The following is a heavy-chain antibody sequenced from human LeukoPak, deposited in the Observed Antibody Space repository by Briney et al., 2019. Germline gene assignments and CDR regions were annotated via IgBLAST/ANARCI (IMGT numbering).Heavy chain of an antibody. Sequence: PGGSLRLSCAASGFTVSGTHMSWVRQAPGKGLEWVSAMYTGGTTYYADSVKGRFTISRDNSRNTLSLHMNSLRADDTAVYYCAEDEATSGGGLASWGQGTLVTVSS. CDR1: GFTVSGTH. D-gene: IGHD3-16*01. CDR3: AEDEATSGGGLAS. J-gene: IGHJ4*02. CDR2: MYTGGTT. V-gene: IGHV3-53*01.